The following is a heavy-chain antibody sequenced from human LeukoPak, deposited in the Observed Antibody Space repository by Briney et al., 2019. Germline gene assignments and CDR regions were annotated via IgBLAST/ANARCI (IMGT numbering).Heavy chain of an antibody. D-gene: IGHD6-19*01. CDR1: GFTFSSYR. J-gene: IGHJ4*02. CDR3: ARRSAVAGAFDY. CDR2: INSDGSST. V-gene: IGHV3-74*01. Sequence: PGGSLRLSCAASGFTFSSYRMHWVRQAPGKGLVWVSRINSDGSSTSYADSVKGRFTISRDNAKNTLYLQMNSLRAEDTAVYYCARRSAVAGAFDYRGQGTLVTVSS.